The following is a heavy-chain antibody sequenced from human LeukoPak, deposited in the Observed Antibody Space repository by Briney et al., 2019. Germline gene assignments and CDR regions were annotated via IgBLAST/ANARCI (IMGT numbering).Heavy chain of an antibody. V-gene: IGHV3-64*01. Sequence: GGSLRLSCAASGFTFSSYAMHWVRQAPGKGLEYVSAISSNGGSTYYANSVKGRFTISRDNSKNTLYLQMGSLRAEDMAVYYCARQPGTLYYFDYWGQGTLVTVSS. J-gene: IGHJ4*02. CDR3: ARQPGTLYYFDY. CDR2: ISSNGGST. CDR1: GFTFSSYA. D-gene: IGHD1-1*01.